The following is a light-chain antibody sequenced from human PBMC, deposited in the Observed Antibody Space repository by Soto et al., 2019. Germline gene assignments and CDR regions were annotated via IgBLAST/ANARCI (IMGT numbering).Light chain of an antibody. Sequence: DIQITQSPSTLYASVGDRVTITCRASQSINSWFAWYQQKSGKAPTLLIYDASSLESGVPSRFSDSGSGTGLTLTLSSLQPDDCGSYVCQQFNSYSRSFGKRTKV. CDR2: DAS. CDR1: QSINSW. V-gene: IGKV1-5*01. CDR3: QQFNSYSRS. J-gene: IGKJ1*01.